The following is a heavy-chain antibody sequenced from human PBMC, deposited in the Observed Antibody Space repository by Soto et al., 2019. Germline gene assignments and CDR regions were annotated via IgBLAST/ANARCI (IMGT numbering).Heavy chain of an antibody. V-gene: IGHV4-59*01. Sequence: QVQLQESGPGLVKPSETLSLTCTVSGGSNSDYYWSWVRQPPGKGLQWIGYIYYTGSTNYNPSLKTRVTISLATSENQFSLKLSSVTAADTAVYYCARGRHWLDFWGQGTLLTVSS. D-gene: IGHD6-19*01. CDR1: GGSNSDYY. CDR3: ARGRHWLDF. CDR2: IYYTGST. J-gene: IGHJ4*02.